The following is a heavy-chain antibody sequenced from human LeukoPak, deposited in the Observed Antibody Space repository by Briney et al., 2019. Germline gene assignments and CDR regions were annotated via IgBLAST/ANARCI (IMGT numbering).Heavy chain of an antibody. J-gene: IGHJ4*02. Sequence: GGSLRLSCAASGFTVGNNQVTWVRQASGKGLEWVSLVYSGGTTRYADSVKGRFTISRDNSKNTVYLQMNSLRAEDTALYYCATGSPGIAAAAGARNYWRQGTLVSGSS. CDR2: VYSGGTT. CDR1: GFTVGNNQ. V-gene: IGHV3-66*01. CDR3: ATGSPGIAAAAGARNY. D-gene: IGHD6-25*01.